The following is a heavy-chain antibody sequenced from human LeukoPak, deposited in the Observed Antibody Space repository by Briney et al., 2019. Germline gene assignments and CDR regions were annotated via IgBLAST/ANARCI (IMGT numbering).Heavy chain of an antibody. CDR3: AKGDSGMVRRYYFDY. Sequence: PGGSLRLSCAASGFTFSSSAMSWVRQAPGKGLEWVSVISGSGGDTYYADSVKGRLTISRDISKNTLYLQMNSLRAEDTAVYYCAKGDSGMVRRYYFDYWGQGTLVTVSS. V-gene: IGHV3-23*01. D-gene: IGHD5-18*01. CDR1: GFTFSSSA. J-gene: IGHJ4*02. CDR2: ISGSGGDT.